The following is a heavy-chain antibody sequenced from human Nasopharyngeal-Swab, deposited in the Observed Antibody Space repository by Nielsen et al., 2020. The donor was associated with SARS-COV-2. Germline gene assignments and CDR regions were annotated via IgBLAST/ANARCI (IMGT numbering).Heavy chain of an antibody. D-gene: IGHD2-2*01. CDR1: GGSISGYY. CDR2: INHSGST. V-gene: IGHV4-34*01. CDR3: ARGDVVVPAAIYYYYYGMDV. J-gene: IGHJ6*02. Sequence: SETLSLTCTVSGGSISGYYWSWIRQPPGKGLEWIGEINHSGSTNYNPSLKSRVTISVDTSKNQFSLKLSSVTAADTAVYYCARGDVVVPAAIYYYYYGMDVWGQGTTVTVSS.